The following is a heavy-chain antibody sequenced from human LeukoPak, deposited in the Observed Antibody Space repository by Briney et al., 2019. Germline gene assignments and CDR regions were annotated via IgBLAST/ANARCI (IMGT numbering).Heavy chain of an antibody. CDR1: GYTFTSYG. Sequence: ASVKVSCKASGYTFTSYGISWVRQAPGQGLEWMGWISAYNGNTNYAQKLQGRVTMTTDTSTSTAYMELRSLRSDDTAVYYCARDEGLLYYYGSGSSQNFDYWGQGTLVTVSS. V-gene: IGHV1-18*01. CDR2: ISAYNGNT. CDR3: ARDEGLLYYYGSGSSQNFDY. J-gene: IGHJ4*02. D-gene: IGHD3-10*01.